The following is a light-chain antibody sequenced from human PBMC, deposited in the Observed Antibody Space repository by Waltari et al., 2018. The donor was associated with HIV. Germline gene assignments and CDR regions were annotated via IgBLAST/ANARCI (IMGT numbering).Light chain of an antibody. V-gene: IGLV1-44*01. J-gene: IGLJ3*02. CDR3: AARDDSLNAWV. CDR2: SNN. Sequence: QSVLTQPPSASGTPGRRVTISCSGNNSNVGSNPVNWYRQVPGTAPKLLMFSNNPRPSGVPDRFSGSKSGTSASLAIRGLKSEDEADYYCAARDDSLNAWVFGGGTKVTVL. CDR1: NSNVGSNP.